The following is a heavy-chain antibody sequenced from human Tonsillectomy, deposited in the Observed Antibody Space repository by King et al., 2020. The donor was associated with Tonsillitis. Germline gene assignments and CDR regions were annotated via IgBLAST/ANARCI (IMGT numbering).Heavy chain of an antibody. Sequence: VQLVESGGGVVQPGRSLRLSCAASGFIFSNYAMHWVRQAPGKGLEWVATVWSDGYSKYYADSVKGRFTVSRDNLKNSLYLQMNSLRAEDTALYYCASGHRSVGGGYCDYWGQGPLVTVPS. V-gene: IGHV3-33*01. CDR2: VWSDGYSK. CDR3: ASGHRSVGGGYCDY. CDR1: GFIFSNYA. D-gene: IGHD5/OR15-5a*01. J-gene: IGHJ4*02.